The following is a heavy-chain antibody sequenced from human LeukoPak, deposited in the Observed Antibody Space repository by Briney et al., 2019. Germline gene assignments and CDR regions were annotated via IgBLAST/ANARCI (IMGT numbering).Heavy chain of an antibody. D-gene: IGHD2-15*01. CDR1: GFTFSSYG. CDR2: IWYGGSNK. CDR3: TTAGSA. Sequence: GGSLRLSCAASGFTFSSYGMHWVRQAPGKGLEWVAVIWYGGSNKYYADSVKGRFTISRDNSKNTLYLQMNSLKTEDTAVYYCTTAGSAWGRGTLVTVSS. J-gene: IGHJ1*01. V-gene: IGHV3-33*08.